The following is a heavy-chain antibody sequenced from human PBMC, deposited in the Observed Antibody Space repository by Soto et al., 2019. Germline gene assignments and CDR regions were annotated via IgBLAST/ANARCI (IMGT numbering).Heavy chain of an antibody. CDR2: IHPSGQPI. CDR1: GFTFSSSE. V-gene: IGHV3-48*03. J-gene: IGHJ3*01. CDR3: ARRASR. D-gene: IGHD1-26*01. Sequence: EVQLVESGGGLVQPGGSLRLSCAVSGFTFSSSEMYWVRQAPGKGLEWISYIHPSGQPIFYADSVKGRFTISRDNANNSLLLQMNSLRAEDTAVYYCARRASRWGQGKMVTGSS.